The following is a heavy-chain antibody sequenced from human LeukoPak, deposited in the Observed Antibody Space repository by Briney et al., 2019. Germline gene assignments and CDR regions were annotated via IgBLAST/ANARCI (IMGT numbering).Heavy chain of an antibody. D-gene: IGHD6-19*01. V-gene: IGHV1-46*01. CDR3: ARVRSYSSGWLHRFDY. CDR2: INPSGGST. Sequence: ASVKVSCKASGYTFTSYYMHWVRQAPGQGLEWMRIINPSGGSTSYAQKLQGRVTMTTDTSTSTAYMELRSLRSDDTAVYYCARVRSYSSGWLHRFDYWGQGTLVTVSS. CDR1: GYTFTSYY. J-gene: IGHJ4*02.